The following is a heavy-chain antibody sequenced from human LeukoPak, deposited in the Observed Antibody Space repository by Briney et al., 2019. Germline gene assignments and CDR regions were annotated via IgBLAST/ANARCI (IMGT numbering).Heavy chain of an antibody. CDR2: INPNSGGT. Sequence: ASVKVSCKASGYTFTGYYMHWVRQAPGQGLEWMGWINPNSGGTNYAQKFQGRVTMTRDTSISTAYMELSRLRSDDTAVYYCASLWFGELPPSNWFDPWGQGTLVTVSS. D-gene: IGHD3-10*01. V-gene: IGHV1-2*02. CDR3: ASLWFGELPPSNWFDP. J-gene: IGHJ5*02. CDR1: GYTFTGYY.